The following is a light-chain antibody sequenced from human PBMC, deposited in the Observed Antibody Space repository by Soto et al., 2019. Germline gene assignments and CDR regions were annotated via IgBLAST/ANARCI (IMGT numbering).Light chain of an antibody. CDR1: QTISND. J-gene: IGKJ4*01. CDR2: GAS. CDR3: QQNNKWPPVT. V-gene: IGKV3-15*01. Sequence: EVVMTQSPATVSVSPGEGVTLSCRASQTISNDLAWYQQKPGQAPRLLIYGASTRATGVPARFSGGGSGTEFALTFSGRQSEDFAFYYCQQNNKWPPVTFGGGTKVEIK.